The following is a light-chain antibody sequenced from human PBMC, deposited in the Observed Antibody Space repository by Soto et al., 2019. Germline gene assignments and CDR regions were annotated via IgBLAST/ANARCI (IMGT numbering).Light chain of an antibody. Sequence: DIVLTQSPGTLSLSPGARAPLSCRASQSVSSNHLAWYQQKPGQAPRLLIYDTSNRATGIPARFSGSGSGTDFTLTISSLEPEDFALYYCQQRSDWPLTFGGGTKVDIK. CDR3: QQRSDWPLT. CDR2: DTS. CDR1: QSVSSN. V-gene: IGKV3-11*01. J-gene: IGKJ4*01.